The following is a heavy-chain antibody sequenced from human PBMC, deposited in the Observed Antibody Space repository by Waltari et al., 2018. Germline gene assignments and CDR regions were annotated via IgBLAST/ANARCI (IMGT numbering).Heavy chain of an antibody. J-gene: IGHJ4*02. V-gene: IGHV3-66*02. Sequence: EVKLVESGGGLVHPGGSLRLSCAASGFTVSSTHMSWVRQAPGKGPGGGAIMYPAGSAYTADSVEGRFTMSRDISNNMVHLQMNRLRLEDSATYYCATARDEHTAMVYFDNWGQGTLVSVSS. CDR3: ATARDEHTAMVYFDN. CDR2: MYPAGSA. D-gene: IGHD5-18*01. CDR1: GFTVSSTH.